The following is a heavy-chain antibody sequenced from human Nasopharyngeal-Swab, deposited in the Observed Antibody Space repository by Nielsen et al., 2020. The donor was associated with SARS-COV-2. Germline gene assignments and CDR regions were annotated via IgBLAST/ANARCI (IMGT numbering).Heavy chain of an antibody. CDR3: TTDFYFDY. V-gene: IGHV3-73*01. J-gene: IGHJ4*02. Sequence: VRQMPGKELEWLGRIGDKDHNYATTYGASVKGRFTISRDDSKNTAFLQMDSLKTEDTALYYCTTDFYFDYWGQGTLVTVSS. CDR2: IGDKDHNYAT.